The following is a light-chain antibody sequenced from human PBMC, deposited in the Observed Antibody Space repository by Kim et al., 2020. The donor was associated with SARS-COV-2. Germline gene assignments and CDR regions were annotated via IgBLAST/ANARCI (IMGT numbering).Light chain of an antibody. V-gene: IGKV3-11*01. CDR2: DIS. Sequence: FPGERATLSCRARQSITNELAWYQHRPGQPPRLFIYDISNRATGIPARFSRSGSGTYFTLTVSSLEPEDSAVYYCQRRAKWPRTFGQGTTVDIK. CDR3: QRRAKWPRT. CDR1: QSITNE. J-gene: IGKJ1*01.